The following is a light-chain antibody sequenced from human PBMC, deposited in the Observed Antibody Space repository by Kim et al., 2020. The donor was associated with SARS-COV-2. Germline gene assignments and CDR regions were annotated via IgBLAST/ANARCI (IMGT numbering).Light chain of an antibody. CDR1: SLRRYY. J-gene: IGLJ2*01. V-gene: IGLV3-19*01. CDR3: SSRDSSDKVV. CDR2: GKN. Sequence: SSELTQDPSVSVALGQTVRITCQGDSLRRYYASWYQQTPGQAPVLVMYGKNNRPSDVPDRFSGSTSGDTASLTITGARAEDEADYFCSSRDSSDKVVFGGGTQLTV.